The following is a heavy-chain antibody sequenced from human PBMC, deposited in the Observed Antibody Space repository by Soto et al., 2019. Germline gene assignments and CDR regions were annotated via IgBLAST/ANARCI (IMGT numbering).Heavy chain of an antibody. V-gene: IGHV4-31*03. CDR2: IYNSGIT. CDR3: ARDRSTGWGFFDY. D-gene: IGHD6-19*01. Sequence: SETLSLTCTVSGGSISSGDYYWSWIRQHPGKGLEWIGYIYNSGITDYNPSLKSRVTISIDTSKNQFSLRLNSLTAADTAVYYCARDRSTGWGFFDYWGQGTLVTVSS. J-gene: IGHJ4*02. CDR1: GGSISSGDYY.